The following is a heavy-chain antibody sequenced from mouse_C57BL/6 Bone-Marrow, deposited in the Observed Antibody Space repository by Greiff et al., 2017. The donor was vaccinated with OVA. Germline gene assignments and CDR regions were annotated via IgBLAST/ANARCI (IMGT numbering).Heavy chain of an antibody. V-gene: IGHV1-55*01. D-gene: IGHD1-1*01. J-gene: IGHJ1*03. CDR2: IYPGSGST. CDR1: GYTFTSYW. Sequence: QVQLQQPGAELVQPGASVKLSCKASGYTFTSYWITWVKQRPGQGLEWIGDIYPGSGSTNYDEKFKSKATLTVDTSSSTAYMQLSSLTSEDSAVYYCYYYAHWYFDVWGTGTTVTVSS. CDR3: YYYAHWYFDV.